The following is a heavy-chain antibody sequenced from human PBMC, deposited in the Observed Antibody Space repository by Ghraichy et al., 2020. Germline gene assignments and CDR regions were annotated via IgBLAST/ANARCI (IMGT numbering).Heavy chain of an antibody. CDR3: TRSKGGSDWNPTYMDV. CDR2: VSSDGSSV. D-gene: IGHD1-1*01. Sequence: GGSLRLSCAASGFTFNYYWMHWVRQAPGKGLVWVSRVSSDGSSVNYADSVKGRFSISRDNAKNTLYLQMNSLRAEDTAVYYCTRSKGGSDWNPTYMDVWGQGTTVSVSS. V-gene: IGHV3-74*01. CDR1: GFTFNYYW. J-gene: IGHJ6*02.